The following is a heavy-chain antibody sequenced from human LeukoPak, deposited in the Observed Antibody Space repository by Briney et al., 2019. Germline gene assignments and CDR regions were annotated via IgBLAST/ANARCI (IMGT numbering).Heavy chain of an antibody. CDR1: GFTFGDYT. D-gene: IGHD5-24*01. J-gene: IGHJ4*02. Sequence: GGSLELSGAASGFTFGDYTINWFRQAPGKGREWVSSISSRSTYVFYADSVKGRFAISRDNAKNSMYLQMNGLRAEDTAVYYCARFRRDGSNYNDYWGQGTLVTVSS. V-gene: IGHV3-21*03. CDR3: ARFRRDGSNYNDY. CDR2: ISSRSTYV.